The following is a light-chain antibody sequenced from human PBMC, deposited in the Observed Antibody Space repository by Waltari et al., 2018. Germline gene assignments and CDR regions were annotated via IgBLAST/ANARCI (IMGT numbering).Light chain of an antibody. CDR3: QQSYDTPRT. Sequence: DFQMTHSPSSPSASVGDRVTSTYRASQNISTYLNWYQQKPGKGPKLLIYAASTWQSGVPSRFSGSGSGTDFTFTISSLQLEDFATYYCQQSYDTPRTFGQGTKVEVK. CDR1: QNISTY. CDR2: AAS. V-gene: IGKV1-39*01. J-gene: IGKJ1*01.